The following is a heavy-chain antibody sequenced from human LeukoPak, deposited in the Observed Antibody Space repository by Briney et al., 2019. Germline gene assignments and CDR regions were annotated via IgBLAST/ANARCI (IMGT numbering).Heavy chain of an antibody. CDR1: GFTFSSYG. D-gene: IGHD5-12*01. CDR3: ARGSGYGKRHYFDY. V-gene: IGHV3-33*03. CDR2: IHDGTNK. J-gene: IGHJ4*02. Sequence: GGSLRLSCAASGFTFSSYGMHWVRQAPGKGLEWVAVIHDGTNKHYADSVKGRLTISRDNAKNSLYLQMNSLRAEDTAVYYCARGSGYGKRHYFDYWGQGTLVTVSS.